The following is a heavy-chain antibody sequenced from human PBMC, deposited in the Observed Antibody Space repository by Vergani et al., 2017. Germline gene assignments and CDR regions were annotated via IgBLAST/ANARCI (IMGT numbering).Heavy chain of an antibody. D-gene: IGHD3-9*01. J-gene: IGHJ4*02. CDR2: ISDDGSNN. Sequence: QVQLVESGGAVVKPGRSLRLSCPASGFPFSRFAMPGARQSPGKGLEWVAVISDDGSNNDYADSVKGRFTISRDNSKNTRYLQMNSLRAEDTAVYYCTTPTKWELRYYFDYWGQGTLVTVSS. CDR3: TTPTKWELRYYFDY. CDR1: GFPFSRFA. V-gene: IGHV3-30-3*01.